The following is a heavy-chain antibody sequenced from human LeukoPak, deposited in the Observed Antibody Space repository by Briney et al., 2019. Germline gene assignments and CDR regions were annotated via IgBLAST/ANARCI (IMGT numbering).Heavy chain of an antibody. CDR3: ARSRRRDFWSGYPHYFDY. V-gene: IGHV4-34*01. CDR1: GGSFSGYY. D-gene: IGHD3-3*01. CDR2: INHSGST. J-gene: IGHJ4*02. Sequence: SQTLSLTCAVYGGSFSGYYWSWIRQPPGKGLEWIGEINHSGSTNYNPSLKSRVTISVDTFKNQFSLKLSSVTAADTAVYYCARSRRRDFWSGYPHYFDYWGQGTLVTVSS.